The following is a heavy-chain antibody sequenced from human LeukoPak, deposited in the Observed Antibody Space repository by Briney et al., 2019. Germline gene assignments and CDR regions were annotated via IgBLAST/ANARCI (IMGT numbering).Heavy chain of an antibody. CDR1: GFTFSSYA. CDR2: ISGSGGST. J-gene: IGHJ4*02. CDR3: AKDAQRGFDYSNSLEY. V-gene: IGHV3-23*01. D-gene: IGHD4-11*01. Sequence: PTGGSLRLSCAASGFTFSSYAMSWVRQAPGKGLEWVSAISGSGGSTYYADSVKGRFTISRDNSKNTLYLQMNSLRAEDTAVYYCAKDAQRGFDYSNSLEYWGQGTLVTVSS.